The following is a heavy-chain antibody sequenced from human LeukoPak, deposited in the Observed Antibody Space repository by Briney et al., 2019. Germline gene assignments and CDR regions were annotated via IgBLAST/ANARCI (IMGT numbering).Heavy chain of an antibody. D-gene: IGHD2-2*02. J-gene: IGHJ4*02. CDR1: GFTFSSYA. CDR2: ISGSGGST. V-gene: IGHV3-23*01. CDR3: AKDRLPYQLLYLADY. Sequence: GGSLRLSCAASGFTFSSYAMSWVRQAPGKGLEWVSAISGSGGSTYYADSVKGRFTISRDNSKNTLYLQMNSLRAEDTAVYYCAKDRLPYQLLYLADYWGQGTLVTVSS.